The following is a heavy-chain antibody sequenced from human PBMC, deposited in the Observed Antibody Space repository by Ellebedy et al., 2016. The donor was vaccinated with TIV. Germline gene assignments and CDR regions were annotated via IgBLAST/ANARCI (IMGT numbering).Heavy chain of an antibody. CDR2: SSGSGGST. V-gene: IGHV3-23*01. CDR1: GFTFSSYA. Sequence: GGSLRLSXAASGFTFSSYAMSWVRQAPGKGLEWVSASSGSGGSTYYADSVKGRFTISRDNSKNTLYLQMNSLRAEDTAVYYCARAKDRGDYFDYWGQGTLVTVSS. D-gene: IGHD1-14*01. J-gene: IGHJ4*02. CDR3: ARAKDRGDYFDY.